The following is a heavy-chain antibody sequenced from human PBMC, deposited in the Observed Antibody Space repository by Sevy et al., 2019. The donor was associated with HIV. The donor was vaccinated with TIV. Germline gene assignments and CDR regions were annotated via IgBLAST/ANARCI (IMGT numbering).Heavy chain of an antibody. CDR1: GGSISSYY. D-gene: IGHD2-2*01. Sequence: SETLSLTCTVSGGSISSYYWSWIRQPPGKGLEWIGYIYYSGSTNYNPSLKSRVTISVDTSKNQFSLKLSSVTAADTAVYYSARDTGVVVPAATYNWFDPWGQGTLVTVSS. J-gene: IGHJ5*02. CDR2: IYYSGST. CDR3: ARDTGVVVPAATYNWFDP. V-gene: IGHV4-59*01.